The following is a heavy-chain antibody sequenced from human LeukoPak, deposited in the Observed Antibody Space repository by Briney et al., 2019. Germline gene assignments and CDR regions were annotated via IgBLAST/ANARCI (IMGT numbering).Heavy chain of an antibody. D-gene: IGHD6-19*01. Sequence: GGSLRLSCVASGFTFSSNAMGWVRQAPGKGLEWVSVTTNTGGGKYYADSVKGRFTISRDNAKNSLYLQMNSLRAEDTAVYYCARASSGWYENPDPIDYWGQGTLVTVSS. CDR2: TTNTGGGK. CDR3: ARASSGWYENPDPIDY. J-gene: IGHJ4*02. V-gene: IGHV3-23*01. CDR1: GFTFSSNA.